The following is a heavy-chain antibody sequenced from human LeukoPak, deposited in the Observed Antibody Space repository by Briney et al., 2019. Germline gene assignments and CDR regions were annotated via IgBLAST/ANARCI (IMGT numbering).Heavy chain of an antibody. J-gene: IGHJ6*02. Sequence: SETLSLTCTVSGGSISSGGYYWSWIRQHPGKGLEWIGYIYYSGSTYYNPSLKSRVTISVDTSKNQFSLKLSFVTAADTAVYYCARAKCSGGSCYYYGMDVWGQGTTVTVSS. CDR1: GGSISSGGYY. CDR2: IYYSGST. CDR3: ARAKCSGGSCYYYGMDV. V-gene: IGHV4-31*03. D-gene: IGHD2-15*01.